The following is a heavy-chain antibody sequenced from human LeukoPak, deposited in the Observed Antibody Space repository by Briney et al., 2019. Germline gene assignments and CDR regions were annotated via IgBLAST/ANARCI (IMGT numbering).Heavy chain of an antibody. CDR2: IYTSGST. D-gene: IGHD3-10*01. J-gene: IGHJ6*03. V-gene: IGHV4-4*07. Sequence: ASETLSLTCTVSGGSISSYYWSWIRQPAGKGLEWIGRIYTSGSTNCNPSLKSRVTMSVDTSKNQFSLKLSSVTAADTAVYYCARGTSSGVAPYYYYYYMDVWGKGTTVTVSS. CDR3: ARGTSSGVAPYYYYYYMDV. CDR1: GGSISSYY.